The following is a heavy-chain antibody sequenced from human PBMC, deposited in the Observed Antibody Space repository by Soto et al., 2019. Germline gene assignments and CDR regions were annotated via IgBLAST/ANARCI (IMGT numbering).Heavy chain of an antibody. CDR2: TYYRSKWYN. Sequence: SQTLSLTCAISGDSVSSNSAAWNWIRQSPSRGLEWLGRTYYRSKWYNDYAVSVKSRITINPDTSKNQFSLQLNSVTPEDTAVYYCARDQSDSGSYYVIAFDIWGQGTMVTVSS. CDR1: GDSVSSNSAA. J-gene: IGHJ3*02. V-gene: IGHV6-1*01. CDR3: ARDQSDSGSYYVIAFDI. D-gene: IGHD1-26*01.